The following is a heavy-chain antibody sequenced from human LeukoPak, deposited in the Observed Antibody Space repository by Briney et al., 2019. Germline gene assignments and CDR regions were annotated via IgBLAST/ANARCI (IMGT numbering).Heavy chain of an antibody. CDR2: INPNSGGT. CDR3: AKDTDPSGSYQFDY. Sequence: ASVKVSCKASGYTFTGYYMHWVRQAPGQGLEWMGWINPNSGGTNYAQKFQGRVTMTRDTSISTAYMELSRLRSDDTAVYYCAKDTDPSGSYQFDYWGQGTLVTVSS. J-gene: IGHJ4*02. V-gene: IGHV1-2*02. D-gene: IGHD3-10*01. CDR1: GYTFTGYY.